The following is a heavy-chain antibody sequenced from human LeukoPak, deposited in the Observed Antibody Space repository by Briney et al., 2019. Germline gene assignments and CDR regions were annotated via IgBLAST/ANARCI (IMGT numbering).Heavy chain of an antibody. V-gene: IGHV3-33*01. CDR1: GFTFSNYG. D-gene: IGHD5-12*01. J-gene: IGHJ4*02. CDR2: IWYDESNK. CDR3: ARPLIKGYSSSYYFDH. Sequence: GRSLRLSCAASGFTFSNYGMHWVRQASGKGLEWVAVIWYDESNKYYADSVKGRFTISRDTSKNTLYLQMNSLRVEDTAVYYCARPLIKGYSSSYYFDHWGQGTLVTVSS.